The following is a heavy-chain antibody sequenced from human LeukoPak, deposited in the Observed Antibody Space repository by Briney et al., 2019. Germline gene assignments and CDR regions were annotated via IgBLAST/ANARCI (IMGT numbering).Heavy chain of an antibody. D-gene: IGHD1-26*01. J-gene: IGHJ4*02. CDR2: FSGSGGST. CDR1: GFTFSSYA. Sequence: GGSLRLSCAASGFTFSSYAMSWVRQVPGKGLEWVSAFSGSGGSTYYADSVKGRFTISRDNSKNTLFLQMNSLRAEDTAVYYCAKTGSSRFDYWGQGTLVTVSS. CDR3: AKTGSSRFDY. V-gene: IGHV3-23*01.